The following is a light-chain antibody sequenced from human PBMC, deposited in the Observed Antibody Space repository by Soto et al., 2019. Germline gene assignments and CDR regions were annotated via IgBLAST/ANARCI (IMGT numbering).Light chain of an antibody. Sequence: DIVMTQSPDSLAVSLGERATINCKSSQSVLYSFNNKNYLAWHQQKPGQPPKLLIYWASTRESGVPDRFTGSGSGTDFTLTISSLQAEDVAVYYCQQYYSTPPTFGQGTKLEI. J-gene: IGKJ2*01. CDR1: QSVLYSFNNKNY. CDR3: QQYYSTPPT. CDR2: WAS. V-gene: IGKV4-1*01.